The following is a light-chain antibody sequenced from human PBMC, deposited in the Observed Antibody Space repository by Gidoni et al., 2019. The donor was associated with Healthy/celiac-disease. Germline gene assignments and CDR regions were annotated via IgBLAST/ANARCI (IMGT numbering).Light chain of an antibody. J-gene: IGKJ4*01. V-gene: IGKV4-1*01. CDR3: QQYYSTLT. CDR1: QSVLYSSNNKNY. CDR2: WAS. Sequence: DIVMTQSPDSLAVYLGARATINCTSSQSVLYSSNNKNYLAWYQQKPGQPPKLLIYWASTRESGVPDRFRGSGSGTDFTLTISSLQAEDVAVYYCQQYYSTLTFGGGTKVEIK.